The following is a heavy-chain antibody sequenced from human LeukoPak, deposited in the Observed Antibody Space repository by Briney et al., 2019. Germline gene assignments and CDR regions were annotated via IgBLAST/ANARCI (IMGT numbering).Heavy chain of an antibody. D-gene: IGHD6-13*01. CDR3: AKSSSWSYFDY. J-gene: IGHJ4*02. V-gene: IGHV4-31*03. CDR1: GGSISSGGYY. CDR2: IYYSGST. Sequence: SETLSLTCTVSGGSISSGGYYWSWIRQHPGKGLEWIGYIYYSGSTYYNPSLKSRVTISVDTSKNQFSLKLSSVTAADTAVYYCAKSSSWSYFDYWGQETRVTVSS.